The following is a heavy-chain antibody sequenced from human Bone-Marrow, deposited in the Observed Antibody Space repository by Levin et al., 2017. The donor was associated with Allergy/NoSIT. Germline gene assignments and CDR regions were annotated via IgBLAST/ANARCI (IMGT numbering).Heavy chain of an antibody. J-gene: IGHJ5*02. Sequence: ASVKVSCKASGYTFTSYDINWVRQATGQGLEWMGWMNPNSGNTGYAQKFQGRVTMTRNTSISTAYMELSSLRSEDTAVYYCARGAYYDFWSGSKRRVITNWFDPWGQGTLVTVSS. CDR2: MNPNSGNT. CDR1: GYTFTSYD. D-gene: IGHD3-3*01. CDR3: ARGAYYDFWSGSKRRVITNWFDP. V-gene: IGHV1-8*01.